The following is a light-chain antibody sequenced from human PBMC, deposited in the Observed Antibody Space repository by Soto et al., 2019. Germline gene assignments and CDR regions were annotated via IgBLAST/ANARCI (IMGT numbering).Light chain of an antibody. CDR3: TSYSSGSSLVI. CDR1: TSDIAGYNY. Sequence: QSALAQPASVSGSPGQSITISCTGTTSDIAGYNYVSWYQQHPGKAPKLLIYEVTSRASGISNRFSGSKSGNTASLTISGLQADDESYYYCTSYSSGSSLVIFGGGTKLTVL. CDR2: EVT. V-gene: IGLV2-14*01. J-gene: IGLJ2*01.